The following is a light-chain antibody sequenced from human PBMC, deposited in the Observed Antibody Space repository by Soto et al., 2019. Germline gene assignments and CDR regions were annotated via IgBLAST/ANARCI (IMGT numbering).Light chain of an antibody. Sequence: EIVMTQSPATLSVSPGDRVTLSCRASESVTRRLAWYQQKPGQAPKLLIYGASTMASGVPARFSGSGSGTDFTLTISRLQPEDFATYYCQQYDTSPWTFGQGTKVDIK. CDR3: QQYDTSPWT. CDR2: GAS. V-gene: IGKV3-15*01. CDR1: ESVTRR. J-gene: IGKJ1*01.